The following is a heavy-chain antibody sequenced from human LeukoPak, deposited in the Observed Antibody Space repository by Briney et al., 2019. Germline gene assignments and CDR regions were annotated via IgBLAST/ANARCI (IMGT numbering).Heavy chain of an antibody. CDR1: GGSISSSSYY. CDR3: ARRGGYYDSSGYYDPPIDY. Sequence: SETLSLTCTVSGGSISSSSYYWGWIRQPPGKGLEWIGSTYYSGSTYYNPSLKSRVTISVDTSKNQFSLKLSSVTAADTAVYYCARRGGYYDSSGYYDPPIDYWGQGTLVTVSS. CDR2: TYYSGST. D-gene: IGHD3-22*01. V-gene: IGHV4-39*01. J-gene: IGHJ4*02.